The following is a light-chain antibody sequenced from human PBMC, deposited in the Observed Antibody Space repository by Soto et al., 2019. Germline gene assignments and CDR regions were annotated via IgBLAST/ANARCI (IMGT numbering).Light chain of an antibody. CDR2: GAS. Sequence: EIVMTQSPATLSVSPGERATLSCRASQSVSSNLAWYQQKPGQAPRLLIYGASTRATGIPARFSGSGSGTEFTLTISSLQSEDFAVYCCQQYNNWPRTVGQGTKVDSK. CDR1: QSVSSN. V-gene: IGKV3-15*01. CDR3: QQYNNWPRT. J-gene: IGKJ1*01.